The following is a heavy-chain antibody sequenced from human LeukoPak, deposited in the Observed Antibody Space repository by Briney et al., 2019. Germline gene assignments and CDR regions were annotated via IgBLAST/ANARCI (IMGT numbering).Heavy chain of an antibody. D-gene: IGHD2-15*01. Sequence: ASVKVSCKVSGYTLTELSMHWVRQAPGKGLEWMGGFDPEDGETIYAQKFQGRVTMTEDTSTDTAYMELSSLRSEDTAVYYCAAAGPVGYYYYYGMDVWAKGPRSPSP. CDR1: GYTLTELS. V-gene: IGHV1-24*01. CDR3: AAAGPVGYYYYYGMDV. J-gene: IGHJ6*02. CDR2: FDPEDGET.